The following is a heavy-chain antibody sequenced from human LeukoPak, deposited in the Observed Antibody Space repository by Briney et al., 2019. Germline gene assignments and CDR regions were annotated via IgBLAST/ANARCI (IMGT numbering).Heavy chain of an antibody. D-gene: IGHD3-10*01. CDR1: GYTFSDNY. J-gene: IGHJ4*02. CDR3: TREDY. CDR2: IHPHSGGA. V-gene: IGHV1-2*02. Sequence: ASVKVSGKASGYTFSDNYIHWMRQASGQGLEWMGWIHPHSGGAVYAQKFQGRVTVTRDTSISTVYMELNSLKSDDTAVYYCTREDYWGQGTLVIVSS.